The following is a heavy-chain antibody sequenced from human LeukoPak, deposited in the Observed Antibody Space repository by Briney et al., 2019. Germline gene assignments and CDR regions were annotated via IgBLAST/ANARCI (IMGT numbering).Heavy chain of an antibody. D-gene: IGHD3-10*01. CDR1: GYTFTSYG. CDR2: ISAYNCNT. J-gene: IGHJ6*02. CDR3: ARERTRSGYYGMDV. V-gene: IGHV1-18*01. Sequence: ASVKVSCKASGYTFTSYGISWVRQAPGQGLEWIGWISAYNCNTNYAQKLQGRVTMTTDTSTSTAYMELRSLRSDDTAVYYCARERTRSGYYGMDVWGQGTTVTVSS.